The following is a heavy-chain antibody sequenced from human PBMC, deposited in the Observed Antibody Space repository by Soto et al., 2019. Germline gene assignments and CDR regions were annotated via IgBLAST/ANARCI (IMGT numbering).Heavy chain of an antibody. CDR3: AKYLSDYYDSSGYSCFDY. J-gene: IGHJ4*02. CDR1: GFIFRSHA. Sequence: GGSLRLSCAASGFIFRSHAMSWVRQAPGKGLEWVSAISASAGSTYYADSVKGRFTISRDNSKNTLYLQMNSLRAEDTAVYYCAKYLSDYYDSSGYSCFDYWGQGTLVTVSS. D-gene: IGHD3-22*01. V-gene: IGHV3-23*01. CDR2: ISASAGST.